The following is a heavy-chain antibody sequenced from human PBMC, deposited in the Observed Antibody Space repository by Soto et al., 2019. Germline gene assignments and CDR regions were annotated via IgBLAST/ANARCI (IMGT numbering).Heavy chain of an antibody. Sequence: GGALRLSCAASGFTFSAYSMNWVRQAPGKGLEWVSYISSSSSTIYYADSVKGRFTISRDNAKNSLYLQMDSLRAEDTAVYYCARPPGYSSSWYGNFECWGQGTLVTVSS. CDR1: GFTFSAYS. CDR2: ISSSSSTI. V-gene: IGHV3-48*01. J-gene: IGHJ4*02. CDR3: ARPPGYSSSWYGNFEC. D-gene: IGHD6-13*01.